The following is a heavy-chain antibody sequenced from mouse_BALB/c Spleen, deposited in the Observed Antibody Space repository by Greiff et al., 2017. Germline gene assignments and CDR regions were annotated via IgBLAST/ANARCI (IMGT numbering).Heavy chain of an antibody. J-gene: IGHJ2*01. CDR3: ARVVDYDYDLDY. D-gene: IGHD2-4*01. Sequence: QVHVKQSGAELARPGASVKMSCKASGYTFTSYTMHWVKQRPGQGLEWIGYINPSSGYTNYNQKFKDKATLTADKSSSTAYMQLSSLTSEDSAVYYCARVVDYDYDLDYWGQGTTLTVSS. CDR1: GYTFTSYT. CDR2: INPSSGYT. V-gene: IGHV1-4*01.